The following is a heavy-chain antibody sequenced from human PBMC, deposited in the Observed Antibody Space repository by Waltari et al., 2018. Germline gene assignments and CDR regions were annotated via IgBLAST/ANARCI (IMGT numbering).Heavy chain of an antibody. J-gene: IGHJ4*02. CDR1: GYTFTSYD. Sequence: QVQLVQSGAEVKKPGASVKVSCKASGYTFTSYDINWVRQATGQGLEWMEWMNPNSGNTGYAQKFQGRVTMTRNTSISTAYMELSSLRSEDTAVYYCAREIAAAGNSDYWGQGTLVTVSS. D-gene: IGHD6-13*01. V-gene: IGHV1-8*01. CDR2: MNPNSGNT. CDR3: AREIAAAGNSDY.